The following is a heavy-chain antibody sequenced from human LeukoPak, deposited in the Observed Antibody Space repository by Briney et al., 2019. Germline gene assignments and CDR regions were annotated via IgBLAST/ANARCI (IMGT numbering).Heavy chain of an antibody. J-gene: IGHJ6*04. Sequence: SETLSLTCAVYGGSFSGYYWSWIRQPPGKGLAWIGEINHSGSTDYNPSLKSRVTISVDTSKNQFSLKLSSVTAADTAVYYCARGGPDIVVVPAARLHYYYYGMDVWGKGTTVTVSS. CDR1: GGSFSGYY. CDR2: INHSGST. V-gene: IGHV4-34*01. D-gene: IGHD2-2*01. CDR3: ARGGPDIVVVPAARLHYYYYGMDV.